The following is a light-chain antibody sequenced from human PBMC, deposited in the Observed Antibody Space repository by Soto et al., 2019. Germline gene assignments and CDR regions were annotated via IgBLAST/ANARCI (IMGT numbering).Light chain of an antibody. CDR1: STDFVSYNR. CDR2: EVS. V-gene: IGLV2-18*01. J-gene: IGLJ1*01. Sequence: QSMLTTPPSVSGSPGQSVTISCTGTSTDFVSYNRVSWYQQPPGTAPKLMIYEVSKRPSGVPDRFSGSKSGNTASLTISGLQAADEADYYCSLYTSENAYVFGTGTKVTVL. CDR3: SLYTSENAYV.